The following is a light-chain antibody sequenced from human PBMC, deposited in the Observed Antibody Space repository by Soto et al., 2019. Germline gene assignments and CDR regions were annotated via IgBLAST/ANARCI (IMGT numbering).Light chain of an antibody. CDR2: GNH. V-gene: IGLV1-40*01. CDR3: QSYDSSLSGSWV. J-gene: IGLJ3*02. Sequence: QSVLTQPPSVSGASGQGVTISCTGGSSNIGAGYDVHWYQHLPGTSPKLLIYGNHNRPSGFPDRFSASKSGTSASLAISELQAEDEADYYCQSYDSSLSGSWVFGGGTKLTVL. CDR1: SSNIGAGYD.